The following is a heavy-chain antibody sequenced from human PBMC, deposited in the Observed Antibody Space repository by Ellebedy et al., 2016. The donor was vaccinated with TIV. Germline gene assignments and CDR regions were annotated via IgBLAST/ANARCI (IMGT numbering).Heavy chain of an antibody. J-gene: IGHJ5*02. CDR2: IYSSWNT. Sequence: MPSETLSLTCAVYGGSFSGYYWGWIRQAPGKGLQWIGSIYSSWNTYYNPSLESRVTMSIYPSKNQFSLKLTSVTAADTAVYYCAADRSISWYFSWGQGTLVTVSS. CDR1: GGSFSGYY. V-gene: IGHV4-34*01. D-gene: IGHD2-2*01. CDR3: AADRSISWYFS.